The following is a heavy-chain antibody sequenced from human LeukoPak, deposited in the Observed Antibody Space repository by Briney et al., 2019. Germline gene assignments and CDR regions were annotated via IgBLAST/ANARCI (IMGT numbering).Heavy chain of an antibody. V-gene: IGHV3-7*01. CDR1: GFTFNIYW. Sequence: GGSLRLSCAASGFTFNIYWMTWVRQAPGKVLEWVASIKQDGSEKYYVDSVKGRFTISRDNAKNSLYLQMNSLTAEDTAVYYCTRAPKASVRGYWGQGTLIIVSS. D-gene: IGHD3-10*01. CDR3: TRAPKASVRGY. J-gene: IGHJ4*02. CDR2: IKQDGSEK.